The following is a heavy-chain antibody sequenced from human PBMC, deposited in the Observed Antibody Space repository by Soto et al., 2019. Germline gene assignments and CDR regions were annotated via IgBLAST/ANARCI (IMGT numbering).Heavy chain of an antibody. CDR2: INHSGST. J-gene: IGHJ4*02. CDR3: ATSPRPDIVVVPAALWFDY. V-gene: IGHV4-34*01. D-gene: IGHD2-2*01. Sequence: QVQLQQWGAGLLKPSETLSLTCAVYGGSFSGYYWSWIRQPPGKGLEWIGEINHSGSTNYNPSLKSRVTTSVDTSMIHCSLKLRSVTAGDAAVYYCATSPRPDIVVVPAALWFDYWGQGTLVTVSS. CDR1: GGSFSGYY.